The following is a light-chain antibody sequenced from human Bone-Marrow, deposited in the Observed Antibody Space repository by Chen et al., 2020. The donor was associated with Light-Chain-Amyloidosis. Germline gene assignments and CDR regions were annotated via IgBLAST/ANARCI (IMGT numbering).Light chain of an antibody. Sequence: NFMLTQPHSVSESPGKTVIISCTRSSGSIATNYVQWYQQRPGSSPTTVIYEDDQRPSGFPDRFSGTIDRSSNTASLTISGLKTEDEADYYCQSYQGSSQGVFGGGTKLTVL. V-gene: IGLV6-57*01. CDR2: EDD. J-gene: IGLJ3*02. CDR3: QSYQGSSQGV. CDR1: SGSIATNY.